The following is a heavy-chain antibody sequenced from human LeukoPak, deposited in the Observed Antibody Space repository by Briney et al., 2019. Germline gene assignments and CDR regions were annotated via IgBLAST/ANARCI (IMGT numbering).Heavy chain of an antibody. D-gene: IGHD6-19*01. J-gene: IGHJ4*02. CDR1: GFTVSSNY. Sequence: GGSLRLSCAASGFTVSSNYMSWVRQAPGKGLEQVSVIYSGGDRYYADSVKGRFTISRDNSKNTLYLQMNSLRAEDTAVYYCAKDKHSSGWYNYWGQGTLVTVSS. V-gene: IGHV3-53*01. CDR2: IYSGGDR. CDR3: AKDKHSSGWYNY.